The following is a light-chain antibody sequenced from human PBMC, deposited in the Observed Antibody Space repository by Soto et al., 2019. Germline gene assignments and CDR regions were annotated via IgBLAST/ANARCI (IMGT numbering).Light chain of an antibody. CDR3: QQYGRSPMT. J-gene: IGKJ5*01. Sequence: ENVLTLSPGTLSLSPGERATLSCRASQSVTSNFLAWYNQKPGQAPRLLIYGASRRATGIPDRFSGSGSGTDFTLTISRLEPEDFAVYFCQQYGRSPMTFGQGTRLEIK. CDR1: QSVTSNF. CDR2: GAS. V-gene: IGKV3-20*01.